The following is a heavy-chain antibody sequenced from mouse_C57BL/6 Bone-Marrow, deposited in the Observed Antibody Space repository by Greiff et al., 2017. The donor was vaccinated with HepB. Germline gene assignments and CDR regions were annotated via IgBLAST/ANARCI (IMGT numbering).Heavy chain of an antibody. D-gene: IGHD3-3*01. J-gene: IGHJ2*01. CDR3: ARGDRGGYYFDY. V-gene: IGHV14-2*01. Sequence: EVQGVESGAELVKPGASVKLSCTASGFNIKDYYMHWVKQRTEQGLEWIGRIDPEDGETKYAPKFQGKATITADTSSNTAYLQLSSLTSEDTAVYYCARGDRGGYYFDYWGQGTTLTVSS. CDR2: IDPEDGET. CDR1: GFNIKDYY.